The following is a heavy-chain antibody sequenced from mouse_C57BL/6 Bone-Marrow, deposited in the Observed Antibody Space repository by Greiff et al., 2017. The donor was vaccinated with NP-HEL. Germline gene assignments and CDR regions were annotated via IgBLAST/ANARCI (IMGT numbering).Heavy chain of an antibody. D-gene: IGHD4-1*01. Sequence: QVQLQQSGAELVKPGASVKLSCKASGYTFTSYWMQWVKQRPGQGLEWIGEIDPSDSYTNYNQKFKGKATLTVDTSSSTAYMQLSSLTSEDSAVYYGERRRRISDWEEFAYWGQGTVDTVSA. CDR1: GYTFTSYW. CDR3: ERRRRISDWEEFAY. V-gene: IGHV1-50*01. CDR2: IDPSDSYT. J-gene: IGHJ3*01.